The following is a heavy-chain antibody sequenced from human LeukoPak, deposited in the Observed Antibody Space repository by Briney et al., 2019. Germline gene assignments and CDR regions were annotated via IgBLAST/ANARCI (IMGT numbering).Heavy chain of an antibody. CDR2: IVVGSGNT. Sequence: ASVKVSCKASGFCFTSSAMQWLRQARGQRLEWIGWIVVGSGNTNYAQKFQERVTITRDMSTSTAYMELSSLRSEDTAVYYCAAVLPNIDAHDAFERWGQGTMVTVSS. CDR1: GFCFTSSA. J-gene: IGHJ3*01. CDR3: AAVLPNIDAHDAFER. D-gene: IGHD2/OR15-2a*01. V-gene: IGHV1-58*02.